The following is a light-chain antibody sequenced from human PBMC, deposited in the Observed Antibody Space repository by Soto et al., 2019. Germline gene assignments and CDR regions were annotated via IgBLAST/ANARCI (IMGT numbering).Light chain of an antibody. J-gene: IGKJ1*01. CDR3: QQYGSSSWT. CDR1: QSISNY. CDR2: AAS. V-gene: IGKV1-39*01. Sequence: DIQMTQSPSSLSASVGDRFTITCRASQSISNYLNWYQQKPGKAPKFLIYAASSLQSGVPSRFSGSGSGTDFTLTISRLEPEDFAVYYCQQYGSSSWTFGQGTKVDI.